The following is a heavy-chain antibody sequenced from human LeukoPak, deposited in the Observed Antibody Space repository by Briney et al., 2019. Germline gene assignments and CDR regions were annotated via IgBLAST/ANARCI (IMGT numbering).Heavy chain of an antibody. V-gene: IGHV4-59*01. J-gene: IGHJ2*01. Sequence: PSETLSLTCSVSGVSISSYYWSWIRQPPGKGLEWIGYIYYSGSTNYNPSLKSRVTISVDTSKNQFSLKLRSVTAADTAVYYCARVSYSRSYDYWYFDLWGRGTLVTVSS. CDR2: IYYSGST. CDR3: ARVSYSRSYDYWYFDL. D-gene: IGHD6-13*01. CDR1: GVSISSYY.